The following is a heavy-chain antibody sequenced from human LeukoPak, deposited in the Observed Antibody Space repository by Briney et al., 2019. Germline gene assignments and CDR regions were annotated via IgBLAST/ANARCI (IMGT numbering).Heavy chain of an antibody. Sequence: ASVKVSCKAFGYTFINYGISWVRQAPGQGLEWMGWISNYNGNTNSAQKLQGRVTLTTDTSTSTAYMELRSLRSDDTAVYYCARDFNYDFRGGDAFALWGQGTVITVSS. D-gene: IGHD3-3*01. V-gene: IGHV1-18*01. CDR1: GYTFINYG. J-gene: IGHJ3*01. CDR2: ISNYNGNT. CDR3: ARDFNYDFRGGDAFAL.